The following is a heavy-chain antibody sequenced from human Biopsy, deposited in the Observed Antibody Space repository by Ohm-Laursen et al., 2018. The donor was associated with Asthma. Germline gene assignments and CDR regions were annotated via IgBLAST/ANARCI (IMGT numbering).Heavy chain of an antibody. Sequence: PSDTLSLTCTVSGGSVSSGSHYWSWIRQPPGKGLEWIGYISYSGSTNYNPSLKSRVTISVDTSKNQFSPKLSSVTAADTAVYYCARDFVDSAMDYFDYWGQGTLVTVSS. CDR2: ISYSGST. CDR1: GGSVSSGSHY. V-gene: IGHV4-61*01. CDR3: ARDFVDSAMDYFDY. D-gene: IGHD5-18*01. J-gene: IGHJ4*02.